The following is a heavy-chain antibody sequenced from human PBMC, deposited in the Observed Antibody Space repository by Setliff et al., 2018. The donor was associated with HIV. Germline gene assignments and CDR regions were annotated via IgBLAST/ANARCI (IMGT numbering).Heavy chain of an antibody. D-gene: IGHD3-10*01. CDR1: GLSLSSSGVG. CDR2: IFWNDIR. CDR3: AHTPVSRNQYFFDY. V-gene: IGHV2-5*01. J-gene: IGHJ4*02. Sequence: SGPTLVNPTQTLTLTCTLSGLSLSSSGVGVGWIRQPPGKALEWLALIFWNDIRTYSPSLRSRLTITKDTSKNQVVLTMTNMDPVDTATYFCAHTPVSRNQYFFDYWGQGTLVTVSS.